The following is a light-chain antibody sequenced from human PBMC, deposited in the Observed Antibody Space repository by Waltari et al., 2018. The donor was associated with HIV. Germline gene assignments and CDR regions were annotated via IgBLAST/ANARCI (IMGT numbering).Light chain of an antibody. Sequence: EIVMTQSPATLSVTPGERATLSCRTRQSVSSNLAGYQPKPGQAPRLLIYGASTRDTIIPFRVSGSGSGTEFTLTISSLQAEDLAVEYCQQYNDWPRTFGQGTKVE. V-gene: IGKV3-15*01. J-gene: IGKJ1*01. CDR3: QQYNDWPRT. CDR2: GAS. CDR1: QSVSSN.